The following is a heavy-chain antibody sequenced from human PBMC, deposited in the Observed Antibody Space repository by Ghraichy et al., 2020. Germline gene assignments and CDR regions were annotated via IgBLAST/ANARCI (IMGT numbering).Heavy chain of an antibody. CDR2: IYYSGST. CDR3: ARHRGFVYFDC. Sequence: SETLSLTCTVSGGPVSSSSDYWAWIRQPPGKELEWIGNIYYSGSTHYKSSLKSRVTISVDTSKNQFSLTMNSVTAADTAVYYCARHRGFVYFDCWGQGTLVTVSS. CDR1: GGPVSSSSDY. V-gene: IGHV4-39*01. D-gene: IGHD3-10*01. J-gene: IGHJ4*02.